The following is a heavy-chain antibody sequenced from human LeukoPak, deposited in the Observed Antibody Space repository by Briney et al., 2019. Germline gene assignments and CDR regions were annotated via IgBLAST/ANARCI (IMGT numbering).Heavy chain of an antibody. CDR2: INSDGSST. D-gene: IGHD6-25*01. Sequence: GGSLRLSCAASGFTFSNYWMHRVRQAPGKGLVWVSRINSDGSSTAYADSVKGRFTISRDNAKNTLYPQMNSLRAEDTAVYYCTRKGGFGDYSAYWGQGTLVTVSS. J-gene: IGHJ4*02. CDR1: GFTFSNYW. V-gene: IGHV3-74*01. CDR3: TRKGGFGDYSAY.